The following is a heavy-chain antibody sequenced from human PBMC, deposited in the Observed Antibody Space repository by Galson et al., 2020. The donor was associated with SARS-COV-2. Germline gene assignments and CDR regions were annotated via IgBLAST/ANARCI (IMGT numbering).Heavy chain of an antibody. Sequence: GESLKISCAASGFTFSKFGMHWVRQAPGKGLEWLAVISSDGSAEYYGDSVKGRFTISRDNSQNTLYLQMNSLSGEETAIYYCARDRHGEAHWGMDFWGQGTTVTVSS. D-gene: IGHD1-1*01. CDR1: GFTFSKFG. CDR2: ISSDGSAE. V-gene: IGHV3-30*03. J-gene: IGHJ6*02. CDR3: ARDRHGEAHWGMDF.